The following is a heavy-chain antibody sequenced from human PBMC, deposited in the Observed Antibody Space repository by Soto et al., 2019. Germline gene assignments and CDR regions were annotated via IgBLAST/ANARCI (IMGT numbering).Heavy chain of an antibody. CDR1: GYTFTSYG. CDR2: ISAYNGNT. Sequence: ASVKVSCKASGYTFTSYGISGVRQAPGQGLEWMGWISAYNGNTNYAQKLQGRVTMTTDTSTSTAYMELRSLRSDDTAVYYCARGGAAAGTYYYYGMDVWGQGTTVTVSS. CDR3: ARGGAAAGTYYYYGMDV. J-gene: IGHJ6*02. D-gene: IGHD6-13*01. V-gene: IGHV1-18*04.